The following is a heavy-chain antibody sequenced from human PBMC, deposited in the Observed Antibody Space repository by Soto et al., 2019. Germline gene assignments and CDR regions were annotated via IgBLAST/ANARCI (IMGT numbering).Heavy chain of an antibody. D-gene: IGHD5-12*01. V-gene: IGHV4-59*01. Sequence: SETLSLTCTVSGGSISSYYWSWIRQPPGKGLEWIGYIYYSGSTNYNPSLKSRVTISVDTSKNQFSLKLSSVTAADTAVYYCARVATIVGSGLFAFDIWGQGTMVTVSS. CDR1: GGSISSYY. CDR3: ARVATIVGSGLFAFDI. J-gene: IGHJ3*02. CDR2: IYYSGST.